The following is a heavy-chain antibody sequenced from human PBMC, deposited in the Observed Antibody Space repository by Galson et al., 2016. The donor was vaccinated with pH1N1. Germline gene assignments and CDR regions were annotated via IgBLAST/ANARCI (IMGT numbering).Heavy chain of an antibody. Sequence: SLRLSCAAFEFTLQTYPMSWVRQVPGKGLEWVANINQDGTEKNHADSVKGRFIISRDVAKNSLYLQMSRLTAEDTATYFCSRDGDRRGDYRPWGDYWGQGSLVIVSS. CDR3: SRDGDRRGDYRPWGDY. V-gene: IGHV3-7*03. J-gene: IGHJ4*02. CDR2: INQDGTEK. CDR1: EFTLQTYP. D-gene: IGHD4-17*01.